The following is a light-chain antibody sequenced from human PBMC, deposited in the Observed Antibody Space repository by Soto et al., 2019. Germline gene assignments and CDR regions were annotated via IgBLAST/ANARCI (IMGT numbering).Light chain of an antibody. CDR2: EVS. J-gene: IGLJ1*01. CDR3: TSYGSSSSRYV. Sequence: QSALTQPASVSGSPGQSITISCTGTSSDVGGYNYVSWYQQHPGKAPKLMIYEVSNRPSGVSNRFSGSKSGNTASLTISGLLAEDEDDYFCTSYGSSSSRYVFGTGTKVTVL. CDR1: SSDVGGYNY. V-gene: IGLV2-14*01.